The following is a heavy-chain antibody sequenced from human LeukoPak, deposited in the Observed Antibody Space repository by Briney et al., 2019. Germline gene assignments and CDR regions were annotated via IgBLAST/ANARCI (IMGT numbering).Heavy chain of an antibody. CDR2: IRYDGSNK. V-gene: IGHV3-30*02. CDR1: GFTFSSYG. CDR3: LKDSMCSYSVSYCPY. J-gene: IGHJ4*02. D-gene: IGHD1-26*01. Sequence: GGSLRLSCAASGFTFSSYGMHWVRQAPGKGLEWVAFIRYDGSNKDYADSVKGRFTSSRDNSKETLYLKMAALRGEATAVYSCLKDSMCSYSVSYCPYGGEGNLVTVSS.